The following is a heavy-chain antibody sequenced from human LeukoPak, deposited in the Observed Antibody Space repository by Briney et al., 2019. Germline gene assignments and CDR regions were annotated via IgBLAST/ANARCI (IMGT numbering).Heavy chain of an antibody. CDR1: GYTFTGYY. D-gene: IGHD4-17*01. J-gene: IGHJ4*02. CDR3: ATLTTTKTTSLYHFSS. Sequence: ASVKVSCKASGYTFTGYYIHWVRQAPGQGLEWMGWIDPNTGDSNYVQKFQGRVTMTRDTSISTAYMELSRLRSDDTAIYYCATLTTTKTTSLYHFSSWGQGTLVTVSS. CDR2: IDPNTGDS. V-gene: IGHV1-2*02.